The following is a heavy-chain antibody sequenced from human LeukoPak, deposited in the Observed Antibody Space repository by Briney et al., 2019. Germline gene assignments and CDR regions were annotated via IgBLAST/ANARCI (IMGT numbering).Heavy chain of an antibody. CDR2: INPSGGST. CDR1: GYTFTSYY. CDR3: ARGRPYYYYYMDV. V-gene: IGHV1-46*01. J-gene: IGHJ6*03. Sequence: ASVKVSCKASGYTFTSYYMHWVRQAPGQGLEWMGIINPSGGSTSYAQKFQGRVTITADKSTSTAYMELSSLRSEDTAVYYCARGRPYYYYYMDVWGKGTTVTVSS.